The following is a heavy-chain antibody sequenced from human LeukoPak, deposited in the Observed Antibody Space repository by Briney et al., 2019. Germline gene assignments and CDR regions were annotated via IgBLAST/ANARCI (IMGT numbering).Heavy chain of an antibody. CDR2: IRYDGSNK. CDR1: GFTFSSYG. CDR3: AKVMIVVAIDAFDI. Sequence: PGGSLRLSCAASGFTFSSYGMHWVRQAPGKGLEWVAFIRYDGSNKYYADSVKGRFTISRDNSKNTLYLQMNSLRAEDTAVYYCAKVMIVVAIDAFDIWGQGTMVTVSS. J-gene: IGHJ3*02. V-gene: IGHV3-30*02. D-gene: IGHD3-22*01.